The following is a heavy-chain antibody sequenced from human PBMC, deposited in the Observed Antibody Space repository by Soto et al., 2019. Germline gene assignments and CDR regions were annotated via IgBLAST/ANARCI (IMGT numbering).Heavy chain of an antibody. D-gene: IGHD1-26*01. CDR1: GGTXSLYG. Sequence: GXSXKVSLEATGGTXSLYGFRLVRPVPGHGPEWVGGILPISGTANYALKCQGRVTISVDKSTRTGYLELKSLTSDDKAVYFCPTTGEAPAADGSGRGDVFDIWGQGTQGTVSS. CDR3: PTTGEAPAADGSGRGDVFDI. J-gene: IGHJ3*02. V-gene: IGHV1-69*06. CDR2: ILPISGTA.